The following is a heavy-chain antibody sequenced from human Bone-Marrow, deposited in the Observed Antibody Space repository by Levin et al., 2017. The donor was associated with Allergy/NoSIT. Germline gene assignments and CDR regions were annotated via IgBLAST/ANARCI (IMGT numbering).Heavy chain of an antibody. CDR1: SSYA. J-gene: IGHJ5*02. D-gene: IGHD3-10*01. V-gene: IGHV3-23*01. Sequence: SSYAMSWVRQAPGKGLEWVSAISGSGGSTYYADSVKGRFTISRDNSKNTLYLQMNSLRAEDTAVYYCAKVGGYYYGSGSTHNWFDPWGQGTLVTVSS. CDR2: ISGSGGST. CDR3: AKVGGYYYGSGSTHNWFDP.